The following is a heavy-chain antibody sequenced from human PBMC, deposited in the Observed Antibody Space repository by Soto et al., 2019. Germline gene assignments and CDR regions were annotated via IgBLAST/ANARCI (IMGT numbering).Heavy chain of an antibody. CDR3: ARWVEVSLDYFDS. CDR1: GGSISSSSYY. CDR2: VYYSGRT. D-gene: IGHD1-1*01. Sequence: SETLSLTCTVSGGSISSSSYYWGWIRQPPGKGLEWIGNVYYSGRTFYNPSLKSQVAISVDTSRNQFSLNLGPVTAADTAIYYCARWVEVSLDYFDSWGQGITVTVSS. V-gene: IGHV4-39*07. J-gene: IGHJ4*02.